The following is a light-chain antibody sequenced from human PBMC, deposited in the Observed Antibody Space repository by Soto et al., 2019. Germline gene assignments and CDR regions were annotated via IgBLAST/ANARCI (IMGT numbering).Light chain of an antibody. CDR3: GTWDSSFPGV. J-gene: IGLJ3*02. CDR1: SSNIGNNY. V-gene: IGLV1-51*02. Sequence: QSVLTQPPSVSAAPGQKVTISCSGSSSNIGNNYVSWYQQLPGTAPKLLIYENNKRPSGIPDRFSGSKSGTSATLGITGLQTGDEADYYCGTWDSSFPGVFGGGTQLTVL. CDR2: ENN.